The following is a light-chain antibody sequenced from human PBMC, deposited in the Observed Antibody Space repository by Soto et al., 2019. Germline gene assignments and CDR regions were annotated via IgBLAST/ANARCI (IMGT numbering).Light chain of an antibody. CDR3: QQYNNWPPYT. CDR1: QSVGSN. CDR2: GAS. J-gene: IGKJ2*01. V-gene: IGKV3-15*01. Sequence: EIVLTQSPATLSLSPGERATLSCRASQSVGSNLAWYQQKPGQAPRLLIYGASTRGTGIPARFSGGGSGTEFTLTISSLQSEDFAVYYCQQYNNWPPYTFGQGTKLEIK.